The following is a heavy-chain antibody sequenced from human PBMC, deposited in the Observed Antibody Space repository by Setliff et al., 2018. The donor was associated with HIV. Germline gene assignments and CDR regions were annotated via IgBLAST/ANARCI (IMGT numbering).Heavy chain of an antibody. V-gene: IGHV4-59*11. CDR3: ARGIDNFWSGYVR. Sequence: PSETLSLTCTVSGGSISSHYWSWVRQPPGKGLEWIGNIYYSGTTYYSPSLKSRVTVSVNKSKNLFSLKLSSVTPADTAVYYCARGIDNFWSGYVRWGQGTLVTVSS. CDR2: IYYSGTT. D-gene: IGHD3-3*01. CDR1: GGSISSHY. J-gene: IGHJ4*02.